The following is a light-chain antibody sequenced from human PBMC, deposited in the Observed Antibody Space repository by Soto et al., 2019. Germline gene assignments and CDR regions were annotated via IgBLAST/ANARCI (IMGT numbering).Light chain of an antibody. Sequence: QSALTQPPSASGSPGQSVTISCTGTSTDVGAYNYVSWYQQRPGKAPKLMIFEVTKRPSGVPDRFSGSKSGNTASLTVSGVQADDEADYYCAAWDDSLNGCVFGTGTKVTVL. CDR3: AAWDDSLNGCV. V-gene: IGLV2-8*01. CDR1: STDVGAYNY. J-gene: IGLJ1*01. CDR2: EVT.